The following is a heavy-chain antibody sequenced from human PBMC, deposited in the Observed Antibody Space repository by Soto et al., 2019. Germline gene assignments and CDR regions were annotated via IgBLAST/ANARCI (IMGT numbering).Heavy chain of an antibody. CDR2: IYNSGST. CDR1: GGSISSVGYY. Sequence: QVQLQESGPGLVKPSQTLSLTCTVSGGSISSVGYYWSWIRQDPGKGLEWIGYIYNSGSTHYNPSLKSRITMSVDTSKNQFSLKLSSVTVADTAVYFCARETVGTIDRWGQGTLVTVSS. CDR3: ARETVGTIDR. D-gene: IGHD5-12*01. J-gene: IGHJ5*02. V-gene: IGHV4-31*03.